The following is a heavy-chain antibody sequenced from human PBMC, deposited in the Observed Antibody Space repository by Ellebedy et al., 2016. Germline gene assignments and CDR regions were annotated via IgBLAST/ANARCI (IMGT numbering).Heavy chain of an antibody. D-gene: IGHD6-13*01. Sequence: GESLKISCKGSGYSFTSYWISWARQMPGKGLEWMGRIDPSDSYTNYSPSFQGHVTISADKSISTAYLQWSSLKASDTAMYYCARPHVGIAAAGTMENWFDPWGQGTLVTVSS. CDR1: GYSFTSYW. CDR2: IDPSDSYT. V-gene: IGHV5-10-1*01. CDR3: ARPHVGIAAAGTMENWFDP. J-gene: IGHJ5*02.